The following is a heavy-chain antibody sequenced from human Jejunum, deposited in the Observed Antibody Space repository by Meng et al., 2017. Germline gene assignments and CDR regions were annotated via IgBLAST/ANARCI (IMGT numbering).Heavy chain of an antibody. J-gene: IGHJ5*01. CDR1: GVTFSSHG. CDR3: ARDRGVRWLDS. CDR2: IASDGRNK. Sequence: QVELGAWGGGGVQPGTSPRLSCAASGVTFSSHGFHWVRQAPGKALEGVAFIASDGRNKNYAESVKGRFTTSRDNSMNTLSLQMNSLRVDDTALYFCARDRGVRWLDSWGQGTLVTVSS. D-gene: IGHD3-3*01. V-gene: IGHV3-33*01.